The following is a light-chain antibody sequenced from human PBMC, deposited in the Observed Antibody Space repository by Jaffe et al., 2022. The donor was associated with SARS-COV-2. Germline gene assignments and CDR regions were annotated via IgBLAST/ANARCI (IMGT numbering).Light chain of an antibody. J-gene: IGKJ2*01. CDR3: QPYNSPYT. Sequence: DIQMTQSPSTLSASVGDRVTISCRASQGISTWLAWYQQKPGKAPKLLIHRASSLESGVPSRFSGSGSGTEFTLTISSLQPDDFATYYCQPYNSPYTFGQGTKLEIK. CDR2: RAS. V-gene: IGKV1-5*03. CDR1: QGISTW.